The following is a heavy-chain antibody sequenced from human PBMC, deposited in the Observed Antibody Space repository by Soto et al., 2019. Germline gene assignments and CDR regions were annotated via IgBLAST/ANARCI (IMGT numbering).Heavy chain of an antibody. CDR1: GFTFSTYA. CDR3: ARHSSGWYLMGDY. V-gene: IGHV3-23*01. CDR2: ISGGGSST. J-gene: IGHJ4*02. D-gene: IGHD6-19*01. Sequence: GGSLRLSCAVSGFTFSTYAMSWVRQAPGKGPEWVSGISGGGSSTYYADSVKGRFTISRDNSKNTLYLQMNSLRAEDTALYYCARHSSGWYLMGDYWGQGTLVTAPQ.